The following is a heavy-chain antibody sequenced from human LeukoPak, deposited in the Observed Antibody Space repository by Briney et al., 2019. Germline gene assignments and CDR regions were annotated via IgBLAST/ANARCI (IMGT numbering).Heavy chain of an antibody. J-gene: IGHJ3*02. Sequence: SVKVSCKASGGTFSSYAISWVRQAPGQGLEWMGGIIPIFGTANYAQKFQGRVTITADKSTSTAYMELSSLRSEDTAVYYCARGPPGSGWYFGAFDIWGQGTMVTVSS. CDR2: IIPIFGTA. D-gene: IGHD6-19*01. CDR3: ARGPPGSGWYFGAFDI. V-gene: IGHV1-69*06. CDR1: GGTFSSYA.